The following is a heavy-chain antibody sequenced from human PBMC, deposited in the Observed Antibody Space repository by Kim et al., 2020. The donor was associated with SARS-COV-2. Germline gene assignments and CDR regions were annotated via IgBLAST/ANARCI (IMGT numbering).Heavy chain of an antibody. CDR3: ARRPGYYGMDV. CDR2: INHSGST. J-gene: IGHJ6*02. Sequence: SETLSLTCAVYGGSFSGYYWSWIRQPPGKGLEWIGEINHSGSTNYNPSLKSRVTISVDTSKNQFSLKLSSVTAADTAVYYCARRPGYYGMDVWGQGTTVTVSS. CDR1: GGSFSGYY. V-gene: IGHV4-34*01. D-gene: IGHD3-10*01.